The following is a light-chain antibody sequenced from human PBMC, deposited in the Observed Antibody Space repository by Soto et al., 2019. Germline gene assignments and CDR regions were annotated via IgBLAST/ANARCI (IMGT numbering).Light chain of an antibody. J-gene: IGLJ1*01. CDR3: AAWDDSLSGLYV. CDR1: SSNIGGNS. CDR2: DDN. V-gene: IGLV1-51*01. Sequence: QSVLTQPPSVSAAPGQKVTISCSGSSSNIGGNSVSWYQQLPGTAPKLLIYDDNKRPSGIPDRFSGSKSGTSASLAIRGLRSEDEADYYCAAWDDSLSGLYVFGTGTKVTVL.